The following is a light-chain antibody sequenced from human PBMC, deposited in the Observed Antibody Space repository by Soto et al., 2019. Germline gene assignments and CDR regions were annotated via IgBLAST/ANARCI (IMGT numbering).Light chain of an antibody. CDR2: EVT. CDR1: SSDVGAYNF. V-gene: IGLV2-8*01. J-gene: IGLJ1*01. CDR3: SSYAGSTPYV. Sequence: QSVLTQPPSASGSPGQSVTISCTGTSSDVGAYNFVSWYQQHPGKAPKLIIYEVTKRPSGVPDRFSGSKSGNTASLTVSGLQAEDEADYYCSSYAGSTPYVFGTGTKLTVL.